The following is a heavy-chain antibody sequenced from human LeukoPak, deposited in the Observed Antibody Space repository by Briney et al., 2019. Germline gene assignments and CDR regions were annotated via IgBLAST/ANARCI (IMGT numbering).Heavy chain of an antibody. CDR3: TGDITGLSFDY. Sequence: SETLSLTCTVSGGSISRGGYYWSWIRQHPGKGLEWIGYIYYSGSTYYNPSLKSRVTISVDTSKNQFSLKLSSVTAADTAVYYCTGDITGLSFDYWGQGTLVTVSS. D-gene: IGHD1-20*01. CDR2: IYYSGST. J-gene: IGHJ4*02. CDR1: GGSISRGGYY. V-gene: IGHV4-31*03.